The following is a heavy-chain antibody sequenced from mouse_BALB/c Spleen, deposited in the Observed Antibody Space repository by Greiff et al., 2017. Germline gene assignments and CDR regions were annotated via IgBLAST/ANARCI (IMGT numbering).Heavy chain of an antibody. V-gene: IGHV1-64*01. J-gene: IGHJ4*01. D-gene: IGHD2-3*01. CDR1: GYTFTSYY. Sequence: VQLQQPGADLVKPGASVKLSCKASGYTFTSYYMYWVQQRPGQGLEWMGGINPSSGGTNFNEKFKSKATLTVDKSSSTAYMQLSSLTSEDSAVYYCTRGDGYYDYYAMDYWGQGTSVTVSS. CDR3: TRGDGYYDYYAMDY. CDR2: INPSSGGT.